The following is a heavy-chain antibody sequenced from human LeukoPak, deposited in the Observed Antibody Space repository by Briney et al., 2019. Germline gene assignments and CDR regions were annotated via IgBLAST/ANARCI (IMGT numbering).Heavy chain of an antibody. CDR1: GGSISSGDYY. V-gene: IGHV4-30-4*01. D-gene: IGHD5-18*01. Sequence: ASETLSLTCTVSGGSISSGDYYWRWIRQPPGKGLEWIGYIYYSGSTYYNPSLKSRVTISVDTSKNQFSLKLSSVTAADTAVYYCARAREYSYGYDYWGQGTLVTVSS. CDR2: IYYSGST. J-gene: IGHJ4*02. CDR3: ARAREYSYGYDY.